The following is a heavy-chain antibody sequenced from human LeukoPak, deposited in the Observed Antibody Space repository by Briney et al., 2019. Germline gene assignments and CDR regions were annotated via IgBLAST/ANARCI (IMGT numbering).Heavy chain of an antibody. J-gene: IGHJ3*02. CDR3: ARSITGTTPGAFDI. V-gene: IGHV1-18*01. Sequence: GASVKVSCKASGYTFTSYGISWVRQAPGQGLEWRGWISAYNGNTNYAQKLQRRVTMTTDTYTSTAYMELRSLRSDDTAVYYCARSITGTTPGAFDIWGQGTMVTVSS. CDR2: ISAYNGNT. CDR1: GYTFTSYG. D-gene: IGHD1-7*01.